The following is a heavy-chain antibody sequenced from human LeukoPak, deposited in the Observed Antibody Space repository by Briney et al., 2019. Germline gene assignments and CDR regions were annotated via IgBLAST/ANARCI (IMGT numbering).Heavy chain of an antibody. CDR1: GGSFSGYY. J-gene: IGHJ4*02. V-gene: IGHV4-34*01. CDR2: INHSGST. D-gene: IGHD3-22*01. Sequence: SETLSLTCAVYGGSFSGYYWSWVRQPPGKGLEWIGEINHSGSTNYTPSLKSRVTISVDTSKNQFSLKLSSVTAADTAVYYCARATSMIVVVMLAYWGQGTLVTVSS. CDR3: ARATSMIVVVMLAY.